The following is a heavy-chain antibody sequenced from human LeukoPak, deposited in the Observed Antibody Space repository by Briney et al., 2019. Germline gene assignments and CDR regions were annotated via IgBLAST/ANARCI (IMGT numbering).Heavy chain of an antibody. V-gene: IGHV3-23*01. CDR1: GFTFSSYT. CDR2: TSGSGEIT. Sequence: GGSLRLSCAASGFTFSSYTMSWVRQAPGKGLEWVSATSGSGEITHYADSVKGRFTISRDNSKNTLYLQMSSLRAEDTAVYYCAGRDYYGSGSYDYWGQGTLVTVSS. CDR3: AGRDYYGSGSYDY. J-gene: IGHJ4*02. D-gene: IGHD3-10*01.